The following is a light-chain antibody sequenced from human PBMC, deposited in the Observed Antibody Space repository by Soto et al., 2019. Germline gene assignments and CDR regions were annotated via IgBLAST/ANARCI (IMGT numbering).Light chain of an antibody. Sequence: HSALTQPASVSGSPGQSITISCTGTSSDVGGYNYVSWYLQHPGKAPKLMIYEVSDRPSGVSNRFSGSKSGNTASLTISGLQAEDEADYYCSSYTGASTFVFGTGTKVTVL. CDR2: EVS. V-gene: IGLV2-14*01. CDR3: SSYTGASTFV. J-gene: IGLJ1*01. CDR1: SSDVGGYNY.